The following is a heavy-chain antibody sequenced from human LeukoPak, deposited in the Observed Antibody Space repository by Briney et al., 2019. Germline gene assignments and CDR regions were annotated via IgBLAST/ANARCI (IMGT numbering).Heavy chain of an antibody. J-gene: IGHJ4*02. D-gene: IGHD6-13*01. Sequence: SQTLSLTCAVSGGSISSGGYSWSWIRQPPGRGLEWIGYIYHSGSTYYNPSLKSRVTISVDRSKNQFSLKLSSVTAADTAVYYCARALAAAGIGGSYYFDYWGQGTLVTVSS. CDR3: ARALAAAGIGGSYYFDY. V-gene: IGHV4-30-2*01. CDR2: IYHSGST. CDR1: GGSISSGGYS.